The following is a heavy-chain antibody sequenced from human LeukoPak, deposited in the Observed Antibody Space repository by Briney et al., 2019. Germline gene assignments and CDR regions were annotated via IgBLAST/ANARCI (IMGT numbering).Heavy chain of an antibody. CDR3: ARVPDEQCLVPFDY. V-gene: IGHV3-74*01. Sequence: GGSLRLSCAASGFTFSSYWMHWVRQAPGKGLVWVSRINTDGSSTSYADSVKGRFTISRDNAKNTLYLQMNKLRAEDTAVYYCARVPDEQCLVPFDYWGQGTLVTVSS. D-gene: IGHD6-19*01. CDR2: INTDGSST. J-gene: IGHJ4*02. CDR1: GFTFSSYW.